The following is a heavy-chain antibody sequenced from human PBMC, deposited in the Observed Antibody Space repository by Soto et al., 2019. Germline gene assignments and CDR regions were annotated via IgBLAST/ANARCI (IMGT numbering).Heavy chain of an antibody. V-gene: IGHV4-30-2*01. CDR3: ASLASNLWPLDY. CDR1: GGSISSGGYS. Sequence: SETLSLTCAVSGGSISSGGYSWSWIRQPPGKGLEWIGYIYHSGSTYYNPSLKSRVTISVDRSKNQFSLKLSSVTAADTAVYYCASLASNLWPLDYWGQGTLVTVSS. J-gene: IGHJ4*02. D-gene: IGHD2-8*01. CDR2: IYHSGST.